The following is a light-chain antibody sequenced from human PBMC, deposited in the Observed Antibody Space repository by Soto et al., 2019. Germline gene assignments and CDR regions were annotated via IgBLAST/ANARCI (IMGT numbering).Light chain of an antibody. J-gene: IGLJ3*02. CDR3: AAWDGSLNGWV. Sequence: QSVLTQAPSASGTPGQRVTISCSGSSSSIGSNTVSWYQQVPGTAPKLLIYSNNQRPSGVPDRISGSKSGTSASLAIGELQFVDEADYYCAAWDGSLNGWVFGGGTKLTVL. V-gene: IGLV1-44*01. CDR1: SSSIGSNT. CDR2: SNN.